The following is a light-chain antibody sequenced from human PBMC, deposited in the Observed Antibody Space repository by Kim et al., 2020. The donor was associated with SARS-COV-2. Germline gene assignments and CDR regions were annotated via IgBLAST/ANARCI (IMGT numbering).Light chain of an antibody. Sequence: LSPGERASHASSAGQSVTGSYLAWFQQRPGQAPRLLSYAASSRVGGIPDRFSGSGSGTDFTLTISRLEPEDFAVYYCQQYGSSPRFGQGTKVDIK. J-gene: IGKJ1*01. CDR3: QQYGSSPR. CDR1: QSVTGSY. V-gene: IGKV3-20*01. CDR2: AAS.